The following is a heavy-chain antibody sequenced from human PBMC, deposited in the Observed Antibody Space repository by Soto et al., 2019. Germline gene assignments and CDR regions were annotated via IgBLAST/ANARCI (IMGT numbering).Heavy chain of an antibody. CDR3: AADVLQSYTDYYYGMDV. Sequence: GASVKDSCKASGFTFTSSAVQWVRQARGQRLEWIGWIVVGSGNTNYAQKFQERVTITRDMSTSTAYMELSSLRSEDTAVYYCAADVLQSYTDYYYGMDVWGQGTTVTVSS. CDR1: GFTFTSSA. CDR2: IVVGSGNT. V-gene: IGHV1-58*01. J-gene: IGHJ6*02. D-gene: IGHD2-2*02.